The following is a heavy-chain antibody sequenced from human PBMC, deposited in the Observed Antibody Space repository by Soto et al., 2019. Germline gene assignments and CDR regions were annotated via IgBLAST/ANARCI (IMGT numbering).Heavy chain of an antibody. CDR2: ISYDGSNK. D-gene: IGHD5-18*01. V-gene: IGHV3-30-3*01. CDR3: HPDTGDAVDI. CDR1: GFTFSSYA. J-gene: IGHJ3*02. Sequence: QVQLVESGGGVVQPGRSLRLSCAASGFTFSSYAMHWVRQAPGKGLEWVAVISYDGSNKYYADSVKGRFTISRDNSKNTLYQHRNSLRAEDTAVYYAHPDTGDAVDIGGQGTIVTFSS.